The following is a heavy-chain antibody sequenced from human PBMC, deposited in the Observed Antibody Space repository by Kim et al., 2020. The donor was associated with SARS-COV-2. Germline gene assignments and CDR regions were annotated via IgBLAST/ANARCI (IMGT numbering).Heavy chain of an antibody. CDR1: SASMSSGGYY. Sequence: TLSLTCSVSSASMSSGGYYWNWIRQHPGKGLEWVGYIYYTGSTYYNASLQSRASISIDRSKNQFSLTLDSVTAADTAMYYCARGRDYSDTGGFYESWGQGILVTVSP. CDR3: ARGRDYSDTGGFYES. CDR2: IYYTGST. J-gene: IGHJ5*02. D-gene: IGHD3-22*01. V-gene: IGHV4-31*03.